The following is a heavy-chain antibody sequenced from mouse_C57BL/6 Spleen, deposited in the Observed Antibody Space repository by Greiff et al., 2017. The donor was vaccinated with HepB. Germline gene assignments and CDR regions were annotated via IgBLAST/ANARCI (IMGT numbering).Heavy chain of an antibody. D-gene: IGHD2-4*01. CDR1: GFTFSSYG. J-gene: IGHJ3*01. V-gene: IGHV5-6*01. CDR2: ISSGGSYT. CDR3: AGGYEYGGVFAY. Sequence: VQLKEPGGDLVKPGVSLKLSCAASGFTFSSYGMSWVRQTPDKRLEWVATISSGGSYTYYPDSVKGRFTIPRDNAKNTLYLQMSSLKSEDTAMYSCAGGYEYGGVFAYWGQGTLVTVSA.